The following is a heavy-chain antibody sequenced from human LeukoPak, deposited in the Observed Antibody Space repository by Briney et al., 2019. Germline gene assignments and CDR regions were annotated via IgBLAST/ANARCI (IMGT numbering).Heavy chain of an antibody. CDR1: GFTVSSNY. V-gene: IGHV3-53*05. CDR3: ARVPAEGYDFWSGFYLGPLDS. CDR2: IHSGGST. J-gene: IGHJ4*02. Sequence: GGSLRLSCAASGFTVSSNYMSWVRQAPGKGLEWVSIIHSGGSTFYADSVKGRFTISRDNSKNTLYLQMSSLRSEDTAVYYCARVPAEGYDFWSGFYLGPLDSWGQGTLVTVSS. D-gene: IGHD3-3*01.